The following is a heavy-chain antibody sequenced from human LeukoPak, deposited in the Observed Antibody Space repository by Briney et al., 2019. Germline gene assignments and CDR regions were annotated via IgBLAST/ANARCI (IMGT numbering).Heavy chain of an antibody. CDR1: GGSISTYY. Sequence: PSETLSLTCTVSGGSISTYYWSWIRQPPGKGLEWIGDIYYSGSTNYNPSLKGRVTISVDTSKNQFSLKLNSVTAADTAVYYCARDRGAAATGGYYYGMDVWGQGTTVSVSS. CDR3: ARDRGAAATGGYYYGMDV. V-gene: IGHV4-59*01. CDR2: IYYSGST. J-gene: IGHJ6*02. D-gene: IGHD6-13*01.